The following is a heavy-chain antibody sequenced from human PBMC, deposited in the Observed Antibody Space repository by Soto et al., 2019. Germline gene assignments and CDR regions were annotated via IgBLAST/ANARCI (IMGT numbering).Heavy chain of an antibody. CDR3: ARVGTGVRGAVVIDY. CDR1: GGSISSGGYY. CDR2: IYYSGST. D-gene: IGHD3-10*01. J-gene: IGHJ4*02. V-gene: IGHV4-31*03. Sequence: SETLSLTCTVSGGSISSGGYYWSWIRQHPGKGLEWIGYIYYSGSTYYNPSLKSRVTISVDTSKNQFSLKLSSVTAADTAVYYCARVGTGVRGAVVIDYRGQGTLVTVSS.